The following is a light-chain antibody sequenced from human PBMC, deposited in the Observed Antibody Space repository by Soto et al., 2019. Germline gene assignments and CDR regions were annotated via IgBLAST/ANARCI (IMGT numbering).Light chain of an antibody. V-gene: IGLV2-14*03. CDR1: SSDVGGYNY. J-gene: IGLJ1*01. Sequence: QSVLTQPASVSGSPGQSITISCTGTSSDVGGYNYLSWYQQHPGKAPKLMIYDVSNRPSGVSNRFSGSKSGNTASLTISGLQAEDEADYYCSSYTSSSSYVCGTGT. CDR3: SSYTSSSSYV. CDR2: DVS.